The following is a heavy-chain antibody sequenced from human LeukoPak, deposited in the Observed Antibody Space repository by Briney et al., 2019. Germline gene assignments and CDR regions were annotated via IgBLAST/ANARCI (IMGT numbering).Heavy chain of an antibody. J-gene: IGHJ5*02. CDR1: GGTFNSNA. D-gene: IGHD6-13*01. V-gene: IGHV1-69*05. Sequence: SVKVSCKASGGTFNSNAFHWVRQAPGQGLEWMGGITPIFGSTKYAQKFQGRVTVTTDESTSTAYMELSDLRSDATAVYYCARGRSGVPAVTYNWFDPWGQGTLVTVSS. CDR2: ITPIFGST. CDR3: ARGRSGVPAVTYNWFDP.